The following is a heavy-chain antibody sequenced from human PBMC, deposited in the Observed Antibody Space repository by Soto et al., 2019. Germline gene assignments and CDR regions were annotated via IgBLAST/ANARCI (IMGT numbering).Heavy chain of an antibody. CDR3: AKNGQPPYYYYGLDV. D-gene: IGHD2-8*01. CDR1: GYTFSRYG. J-gene: IGHJ6*02. Sequence: ASVKVSCKASGYTFSRYGISWVRQAPGQGLEWMGWISGYNGDTNYAQKFQGRVTMTINTSTTTAYMELRGLTSDDTAIYYCAKNGQPPYYYYGLDVWG. V-gene: IGHV1-18*01. CDR2: ISGYNGDT.